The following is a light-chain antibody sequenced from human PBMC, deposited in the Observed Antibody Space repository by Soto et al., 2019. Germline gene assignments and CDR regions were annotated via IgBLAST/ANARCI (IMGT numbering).Light chain of an antibody. CDR3: QHYNSYSEA. Sequence: EMAFTQSPGTLSLSPAERSTLSCRASQSVSSSYLAWYQQKPGQAPRLLIYGASSRATGIPARISGSGSGTDFTLTISSLQPDDFATYYCQHYNSYSEAFGQGTKVDNK. CDR2: GAS. J-gene: IGKJ1*01. CDR1: QSVSSSY. V-gene: IGKV3-20*01.